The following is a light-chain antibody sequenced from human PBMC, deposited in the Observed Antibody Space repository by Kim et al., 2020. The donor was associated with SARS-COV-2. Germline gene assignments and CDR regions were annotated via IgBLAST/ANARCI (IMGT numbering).Light chain of an antibody. Sequence: SSELTQDPAVSVALGQTVRITCQGDSLRSYYASWYQQKPGPAPVLVIYGKNNRPSGIPDRFSGSTSGNTASLTITGAQAEDEADYYCNSRDSSGNNLVFGGGTKVTVL. CDR3: NSRDSSGNNLV. CDR1: SLRSYY. V-gene: IGLV3-19*01. CDR2: GKN. J-gene: IGLJ6*01.